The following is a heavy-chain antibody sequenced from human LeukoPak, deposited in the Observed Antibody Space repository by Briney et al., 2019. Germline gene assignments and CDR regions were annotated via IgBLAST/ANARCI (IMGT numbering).Heavy chain of an antibody. D-gene: IGHD6-6*01. CDR1: GGSISSSNW. CDR2: IYHSGST. J-gene: IGHJ5*02. CDR3: VRLTYSRSSLSWFDP. Sequence: SETLSLTCAVSGGSISSSNWWSWVRQPPGKGLEWVGEIYHSGSTNYNPSLKSRVTISVDTSKNQFSLKLSSVTAADTAVYYCVRLTYSRSSLSWFDPWGQGTLVTVSS. V-gene: IGHV4-4*02.